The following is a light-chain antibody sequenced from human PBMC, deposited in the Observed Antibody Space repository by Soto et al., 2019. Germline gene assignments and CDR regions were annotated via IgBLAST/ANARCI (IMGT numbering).Light chain of an antibody. J-gene: IGLJ1*01. CDR1: SSNIGAGYD. V-gene: IGLV1-40*01. Sequence: QSVLTQPPSVSGAPGQRVTISCTGSSSNIGAGYDVHWYQQLPGTAPKLLIYGNSNRPSGVPDRFSGSKSGTSASLAITGLQAEDEADYYCQSYDSSLSGCYVFGTGTKLTV. CDR3: QSYDSSLSGCYV. CDR2: GNS.